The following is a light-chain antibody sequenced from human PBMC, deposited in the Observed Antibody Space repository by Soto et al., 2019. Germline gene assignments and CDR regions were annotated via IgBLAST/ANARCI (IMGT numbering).Light chain of an antibody. Sequence: DIQMTQSPSSLSASVGDRVTITCRASQSISRYLNWYQQKPGKAPNLLIYGASSLQSGVPSRFSGSGSGTDFPLTISNLQPEDLATSYCQQSHSTPRTFGQGTKLEI. CDR2: GAS. J-gene: IGKJ2*01. V-gene: IGKV1-39*01. CDR3: QQSHSTPRT. CDR1: QSISRY.